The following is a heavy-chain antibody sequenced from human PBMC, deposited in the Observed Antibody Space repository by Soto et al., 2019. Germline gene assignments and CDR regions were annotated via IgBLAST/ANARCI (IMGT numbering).Heavy chain of an antibody. CDR1: GFTFSRYS. V-gene: IGHV3-21*01. J-gene: IGHJ3*02. D-gene: IGHD3-10*01. Sequence: EVQLVESGGGLVKPGGSLRLSCAASGFTFSRYSMNWVRQAPGKGLEWVSSISSSSTYIYYADSVKGRFTISRDNAKNSLYLQMSSLRVEDTAVYYCARATNYGSGSYDSNALDNWGQGTMVTVSS. CDR2: ISSSSTYI. CDR3: ARATNYGSGSYDSNALDN.